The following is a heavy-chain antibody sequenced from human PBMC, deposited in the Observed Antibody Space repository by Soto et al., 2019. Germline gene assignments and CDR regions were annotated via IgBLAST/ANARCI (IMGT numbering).Heavy chain of an antibody. V-gene: IGHV4-39*01. D-gene: IGHD3-10*01. CDR1: GGSISSSSYY. CDR3: APYLYGSGRDYFDY. Sequence: PSETLSLTCTVSGGSISSSSYYWCWIRQPPGKGLEWIGSIYYSGSTYYNPSLKSRVTISVDTSKNQFSLKLSSVTAADTAVYYCAPYLYGSGRDYFDYWGQGTLVTVSS. CDR2: IYYSGST. J-gene: IGHJ4*02.